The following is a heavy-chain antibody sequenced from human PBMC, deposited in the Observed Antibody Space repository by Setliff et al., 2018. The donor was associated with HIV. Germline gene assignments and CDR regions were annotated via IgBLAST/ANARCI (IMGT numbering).Heavy chain of an antibody. CDR1: GYTFPSFY. D-gene: IGHD6-6*01. CDR2: INPSGGGA. V-gene: IGHV1-46*04. Sequence: ASVKVSCKASGYTFPSFYMHWVRQAPGQGLEWMGIINPSGGGASYAQKLQGRVTMTRDTSTNTVYMELSSLTFEDTAVYFCARDLGPNRVIASRPPLPNFDYWGQGTLVTVSS. J-gene: IGHJ4*02. CDR3: ARDLGPNRVIASRPPLPNFDY.